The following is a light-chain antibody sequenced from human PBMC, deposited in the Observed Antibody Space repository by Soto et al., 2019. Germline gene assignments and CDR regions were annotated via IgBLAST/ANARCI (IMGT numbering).Light chain of an antibody. Sequence: QSALTQPASVSGSPGQSITISCTGTSSDVGSYNLVSWYQQHPAKAPKLMIDEGSKRPSAVSNRFSGSESGNTASLTISWLQAEDEADYYCCSYAGSGTYVFGSGTKLTVL. CDR1: SSDVGSYNL. CDR2: EGS. CDR3: CSYAGSGTYV. V-gene: IGLV2-23*01. J-gene: IGLJ1*01.